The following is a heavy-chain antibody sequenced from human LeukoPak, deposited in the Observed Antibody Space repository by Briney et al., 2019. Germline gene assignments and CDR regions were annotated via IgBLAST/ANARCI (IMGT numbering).Heavy chain of an antibody. V-gene: IGHV4-59*12. J-gene: IGHJ3*02. CDR3: ARGDYGDYHDAFDI. CDR1: GGSISSYY. CDR2: IYYSGST. Sequence: PSETLSLTCTVSGGSISSYYWSWIQQPPGKGLEWIGYIYYSGSTNYNPSLKSRVTISVDTSKNQFSLKLSSVTAADTAVYYCARGDYGDYHDAFDIWGQGTMVTVSS. D-gene: IGHD4-17*01.